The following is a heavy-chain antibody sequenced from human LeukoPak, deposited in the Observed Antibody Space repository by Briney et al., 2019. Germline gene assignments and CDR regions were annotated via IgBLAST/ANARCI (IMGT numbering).Heavy chain of an antibody. CDR2: IGSGGGTP. Sequence: LTGGSLSLSCSASGFTFSNYALTWVRQAPGKGLELVSSIGSGGGTPYYADSVKGGFTLSRDSSKNTLYLQMKRLRAEDTAPSNCAKRGEAGSGYSCVYWYFDLWGRGTLVTVSS. CDR3: AKRGEAGSGYSCVYWYFDL. V-gene: IGHV3-23*01. J-gene: IGHJ2*01. D-gene: IGHD3-22*01. CDR1: GFTFSNYA.